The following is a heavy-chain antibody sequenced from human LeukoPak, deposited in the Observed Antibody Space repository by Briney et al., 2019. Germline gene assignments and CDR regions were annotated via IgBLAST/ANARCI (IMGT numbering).Heavy chain of an antibody. CDR1: GGSISSYY. CDR3: ARDSSYCSGGSCYTVMDY. Sequence: SETLSLTCTVSGGSISSYYRSWIRQPAGKGLEWIGRIYTSGSTNYNPSLKSRVTMSVDTSKNQFSLKLSSVTAADTAVYYCARDSSYCSGGSCYTVMDYWGQGTLVTVSS. CDR2: IYTSGST. D-gene: IGHD2-15*01. J-gene: IGHJ4*02. V-gene: IGHV4-4*07.